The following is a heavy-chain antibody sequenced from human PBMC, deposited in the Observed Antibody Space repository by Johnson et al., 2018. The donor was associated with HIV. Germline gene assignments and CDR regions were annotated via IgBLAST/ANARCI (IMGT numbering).Heavy chain of an antibody. CDR2: IYSGGST. V-gene: IGHV3-66*01. CDR3: ARASLARGGKIRAFDI. Sequence: EVQLVESGGGVARPGGSLRLSCAASGFTVSSNYMSWVRQAPGQGLEWVSVIYSGGSTYYSDSVKGRFTISRDNSKNTLYLQMNSLRAEDTAVFYCARASLARGGKIRAFDIWGQGTMVTVSS. J-gene: IGHJ3*02. CDR1: GFTVSSNY. D-gene: IGHD4-23*01.